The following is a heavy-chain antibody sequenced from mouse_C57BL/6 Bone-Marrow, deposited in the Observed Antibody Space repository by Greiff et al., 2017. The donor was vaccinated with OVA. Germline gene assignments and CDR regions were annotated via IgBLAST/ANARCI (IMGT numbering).Heavy chain of an antibody. D-gene: IGHD1-1*01. CDR2: ISYDGSN. Sequence: EVQLQQSGPGLVKPSQSLSLTCSVTGYSITSGYYWNWIRQFPGNKLEWMGYISYDGSNNYNPSLKNRISITRDTSKNQFFLKLNSVTTEDTATYYCAHGSSLDYWGQGTTLTVSS. V-gene: IGHV3-6*01. CDR3: AHGSSLDY. CDR1: GYSITSGYY. J-gene: IGHJ2*01.